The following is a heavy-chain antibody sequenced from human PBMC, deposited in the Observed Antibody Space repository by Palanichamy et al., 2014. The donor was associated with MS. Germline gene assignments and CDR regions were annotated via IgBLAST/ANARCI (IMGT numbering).Heavy chain of an antibody. D-gene: IGHD2-15*01. V-gene: IGHV3-7*01. Sequence: EVVLVESGGGLVXPGGSLRLSCAASGFDFSNSWMSWVRQAPREGLQWVANINQDGSATYYVDSLRGRFTISRDNAENSLYLQMEGLRVEDTAFYYCVRSSYYSDPLNRVYWGQGALVTVSP. CDR2: INQDGSAT. CDR3: VRSSYYSDPLNRVY. CDR1: GFDFSNSW. J-gene: IGHJ4*02.